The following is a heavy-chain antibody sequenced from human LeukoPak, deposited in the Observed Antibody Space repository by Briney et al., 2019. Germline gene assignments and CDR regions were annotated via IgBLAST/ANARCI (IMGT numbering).Heavy chain of an antibody. V-gene: IGHV3-30*03. Sequence: GGSLRLSCAASGFTFSSYGMHWVRQAPGKGLEWVAAISYDGSNKYYADSVKGRFTISRDNSKNTLSLQMDSLRAEDTAVYYCARDRNWATRNWYFDLWGRGTLVTVSS. CDR2: ISYDGSNK. J-gene: IGHJ2*01. D-gene: IGHD5-24*01. CDR3: ARDRNWATRNWYFDL. CDR1: GFTFSSYG.